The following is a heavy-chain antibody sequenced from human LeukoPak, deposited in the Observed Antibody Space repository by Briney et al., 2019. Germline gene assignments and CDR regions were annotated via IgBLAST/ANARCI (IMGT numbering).Heavy chain of an antibody. CDR1: GYTFTGYY. J-gene: IGHJ5*02. Sequence: GASVKVSCKASGYTFTGYYMHWVRQAPGQGLEWMGWINPNSGGTNYAQNFQGRVTMTRDTSISTAYMELSRLRSDDTAVYYCARVDENFWSGYYNDWFDPWGQGTLVTVSS. V-gene: IGHV1-2*02. CDR2: INPNSGGT. CDR3: ARVDENFWSGYYNDWFDP. D-gene: IGHD3-3*01.